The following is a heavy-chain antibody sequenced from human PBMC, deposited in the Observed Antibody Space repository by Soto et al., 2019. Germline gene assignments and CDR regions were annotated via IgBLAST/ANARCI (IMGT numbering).Heavy chain of an antibody. Sequence: GGSLRLSCAASGFTFSSYAMHWVRQAPGKGLEWVAVISYDGSNKYYADSVKGRFTISRDNSKNTLYLQMNSLRAEDTAVYYCARDLDIVVVPAAVPFDYWGQGTLVTVSS. CDR3: ARDLDIVVVPAAVPFDY. CDR2: ISYDGSNK. CDR1: GFTFSSYA. D-gene: IGHD2-2*03. J-gene: IGHJ4*02. V-gene: IGHV3-30-3*01.